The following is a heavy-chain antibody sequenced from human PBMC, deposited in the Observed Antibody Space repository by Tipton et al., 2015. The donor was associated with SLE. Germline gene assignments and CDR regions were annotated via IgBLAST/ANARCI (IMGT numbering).Heavy chain of an antibody. J-gene: IGHJ6*02. CDR1: GGSISSHF. CDR2: IYYSGST. D-gene: IGHD1-7*01. Sequence: TLSLTCTVSGGSISSHFWSWIRQPPGKGLEWIGYIYYSGSTNYNPSLKSRVTISVDTSKNQFSLKLSSVTAADTAVYYCARDRVNWNYAYGMDVWGQGTTVTVSS. CDR3: ARDRVNWNYAYGMDV. V-gene: IGHV4-59*11.